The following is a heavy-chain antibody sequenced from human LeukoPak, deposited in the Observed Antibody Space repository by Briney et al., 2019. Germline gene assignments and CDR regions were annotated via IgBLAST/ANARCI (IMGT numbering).Heavy chain of an antibody. D-gene: IGHD4-17*01. CDR1: GGSISNYY. V-gene: IGHV4-59*01. CDR2: IYFSGTI. CDR3: AREDPQTTVPEGLDV. Sequence: SETLSLTCTVSGGSISNYYWSWLRQPPGKGLEWIGYIYFSGTININSSLKSRVTISVDMSKNQFSLKLSSVTAADTAVYYCAREDPQTTVPEGLDVWGQGTTVTVSS. J-gene: IGHJ6*02.